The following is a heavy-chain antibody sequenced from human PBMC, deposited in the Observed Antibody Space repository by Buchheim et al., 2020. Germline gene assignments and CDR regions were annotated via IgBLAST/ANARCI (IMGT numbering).Heavy chain of an antibody. CDR2: IYYSGST. D-gene: IGHD3-3*01. V-gene: IGHV4-31*03. Sequence: QVQLQESGPGLVKPSQTLSLTCTVSGGSISSGGYYWSWIRQHPGKGLEWIGYIYYSGSTYYNPSLTSRVTISVDTSKKQFALKLSSVTAADTAVYYCARFGKTFGVVISDWFDPWGQGTL. CDR1: GGSISSGGYY. J-gene: IGHJ5*02. CDR3: ARFGKTFGVVISDWFDP.